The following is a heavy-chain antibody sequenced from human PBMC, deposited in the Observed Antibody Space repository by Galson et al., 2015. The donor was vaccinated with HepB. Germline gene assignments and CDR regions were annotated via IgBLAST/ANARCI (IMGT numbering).Heavy chain of an antibody. Sequence: SLRLSCAASGFTFSSYAMSWVRQAPGKGLEWVSAISGGSGSTYYADSVKGRFTISRDNSKNTLYLQMNSLRAEDTAVYYCAKSTRAVARKSDYWAHGTLSPSPQ. CDR1: GFTFSSYA. CDR3: AKSTRAVARKSDY. V-gene: IGHV3-23*01. CDR2: ISGGSGST. D-gene: IGHD6-19*01. J-gene: IGHJ4*01.